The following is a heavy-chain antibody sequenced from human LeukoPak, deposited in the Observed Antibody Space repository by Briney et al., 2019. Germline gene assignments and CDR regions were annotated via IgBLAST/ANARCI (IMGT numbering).Heavy chain of an antibody. J-gene: IGHJ4*02. CDR1: GFTFSNYA. D-gene: IGHD3-16*01. CDR2: LSGSGDNT. V-gene: IGHV3-23*01. Sequence: GGSLRLSCAASGFTFSNYAMAWVRQAPGKGLEWFSGLSGSGDNTFYAVSVKGRFTISRDNPKNTLYLQMNSLRAEDTAVYYCATEKGDSPDYWGQGTLVTVSS. CDR3: ATEKGDSPDY.